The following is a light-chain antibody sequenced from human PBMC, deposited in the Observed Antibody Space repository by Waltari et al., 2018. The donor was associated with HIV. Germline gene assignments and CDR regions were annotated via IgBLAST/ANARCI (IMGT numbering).Light chain of an antibody. Sequence: AIQLTQSPSSLSASLGDRVTVTCRASQGIRNALAWYHQRPGKAPRLLIFDASSLQSGVPSRFVGTGSGTEFTLIISSLQAEDIGTFYCQQFSNYPLTFGGGTEVEIK. CDR3: QQFSNYPLT. J-gene: IGKJ4*01. CDR2: DAS. CDR1: QGIRNA. V-gene: IGKV1D-13*01.